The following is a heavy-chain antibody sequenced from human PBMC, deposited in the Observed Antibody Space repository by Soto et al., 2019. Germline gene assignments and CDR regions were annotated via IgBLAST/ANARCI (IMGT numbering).Heavy chain of an antibody. J-gene: IGHJ5*02. CDR1: GFTFSSYG. Sequence: QVQLVESGGGVVQPGRSLRLSCAASGFTFSSYGMHWVRQAPGKGLEWVAVIWYDGSNKYYADSVKGRFTISRDNSKNTLYPQMNSLRAEDTAVYYCARDYYDSSGYYYDPLYNWFDPWGQGTLVTVSS. D-gene: IGHD3-22*01. V-gene: IGHV3-33*01. CDR3: ARDYYDSSGYYYDPLYNWFDP. CDR2: IWYDGSNK.